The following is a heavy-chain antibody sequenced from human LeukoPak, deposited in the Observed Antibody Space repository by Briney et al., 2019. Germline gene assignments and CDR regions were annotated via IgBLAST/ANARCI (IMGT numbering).Heavy chain of an antibody. V-gene: IGHV3-66*02. CDR1: GFTVSSNY. D-gene: IGHD1-14*01. Sequence: PGGSLRLSCAASGFTVSSNYMSWVRQAPGKGLEWVSVIYSGGTTCYADSVKGRFTISRDNSKNTLYLQMSSLRTEDTAVYYCATATGRAPNWFGPWGLGTLVTVSS. CDR2: IYSGGTT. J-gene: IGHJ5*02. CDR3: ATATGRAPNWFGP.